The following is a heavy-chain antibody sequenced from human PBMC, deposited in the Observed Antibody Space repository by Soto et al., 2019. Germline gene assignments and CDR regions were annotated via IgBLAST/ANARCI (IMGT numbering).Heavy chain of an antibody. CDR3: ARSRRDYYGMDV. V-gene: IGHV1-18*01. J-gene: IGHJ6*02. Sequence: ASVKVSCKASGYTFTSYGISWVRQAPGQGLEWMGWISAYNGNTNYAQKLQGRVTMTTDTSTGTAYMELSRLRSDDTAVYYCARSRRDYYGMDVWGQGTTVTVSS. CDR2: ISAYNGNT. CDR1: GYTFTSYG.